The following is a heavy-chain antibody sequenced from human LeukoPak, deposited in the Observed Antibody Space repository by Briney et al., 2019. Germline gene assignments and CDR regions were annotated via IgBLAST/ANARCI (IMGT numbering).Heavy chain of an antibody. Sequence: GGSLRLSCAASGFTFSSYGMHWVRQAPGKGLEWVAVISYDGSNKYYADSVKGRFTISRDNSKNTLYLQMNSLRAEDTAVYYCARARYSSSWPIPDYWGQGTLVTVSS. CDR2: ISYDGSNK. CDR3: ARARYSSSWPIPDY. CDR1: GFTFSSYG. J-gene: IGHJ4*02. D-gene: IGHD6-13*01. V-gene: IGHV3-30*03.